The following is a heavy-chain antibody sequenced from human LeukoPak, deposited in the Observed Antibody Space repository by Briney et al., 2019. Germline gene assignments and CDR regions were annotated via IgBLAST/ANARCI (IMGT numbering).Heavy chain of an antibody. Sequence: GGSLRLSCAASGFTVSSNYMSWVRQAPGKGLEWVSVIYSGGSTYYADSVKGRFTISRDNSKNTLYFQMNSLRAEDTAVYYCARGLGRQQPRFDYWGQGTLVTVSS. CDR3: ARGLGRQQPRFDY. CDR2: IYSGGST. V-gene: IGHV3-66*02. J-gene: IGHJ4*02. D-gene: IGHD6-13*01. CDR1: GFTVSSNY.